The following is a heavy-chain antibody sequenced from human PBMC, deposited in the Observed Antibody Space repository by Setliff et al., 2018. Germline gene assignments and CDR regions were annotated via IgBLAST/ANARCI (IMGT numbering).Heavy chain of an antibody. J-gene: IGHJ4*02. CDR1: GYSISSGYN. CDR2: IYYRGST. Sequence: SETLSLTCAVSGYSISSGYNCGWIRQPPGKGLEWIASIYYRGSTSYNSSLKSRVSISVDTSKNQFSLKLSSMTAADTAVYYCARRYNFWSGYLDYWGRGTLVTVSS. V-gene: IGHV4-38-2*01. CDR3: ARRYNFWSGYLDY. D-gene: IGHD3-3*01.